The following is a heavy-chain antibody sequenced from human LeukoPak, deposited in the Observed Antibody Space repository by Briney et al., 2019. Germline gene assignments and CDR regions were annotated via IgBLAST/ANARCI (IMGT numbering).Heavy chain of an antibody. Sequence: PLETLSLTCAVYGGSFSGYYWSWIRQPPGKGLEWIGEINHSGSTNYNPSLKSRVTISVDTSKNQFSLKLSSVTAADTAVYYCARGTSGSYDWFDPWGQGTLVTVSS. D-gene: IGHD1-26*01. CDR1: GGSFSGYY. V-gene: IGHV4-34*01. CDR3: ARGTSGSYDWFDP. J-gene: IGHJ5*02. CDR2: INHSGST.